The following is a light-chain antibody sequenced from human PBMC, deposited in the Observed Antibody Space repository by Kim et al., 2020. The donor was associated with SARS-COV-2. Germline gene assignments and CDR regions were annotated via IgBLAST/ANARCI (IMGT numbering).Light chain of an antibody. CDR2: YDR. V-gene: IGLV3-21*01. CDR3: QVWVTDTDHYV. CDR1: NMGGNW. J-gene: IGLJ1*01. Sequence: APGQTARITCGRNNMGGNWVHWYHQEPGQAPGGVMYYDRYRPSGIPERFSGSKSANTATLTISRVEAGDAADYYCQVWVTDTDHYVFGTGTKVTVL.